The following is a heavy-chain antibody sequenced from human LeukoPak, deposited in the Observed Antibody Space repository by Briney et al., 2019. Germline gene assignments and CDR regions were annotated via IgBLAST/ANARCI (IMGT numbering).Heavy chain of an antibody. CDR3: VRACAGRNRIGLSFDY. CDR1: GFTFSSYG. CDR2: ISSAGLTI. J-gene: IGHJ4*02. D-gene: IGHD2/OR15-2a*01. V-gene: IGHV3-48*04. Sequence: GGSLRLSCRASGFTFSSYGMKWVRQAPGKRLEWLSYISSAGLTIYYADSVKGRFTISRDNAKNTLYLQMNGLRAEDTAVYYCVRACAGRNRIGLSFDYWGQGTLVTVSS.